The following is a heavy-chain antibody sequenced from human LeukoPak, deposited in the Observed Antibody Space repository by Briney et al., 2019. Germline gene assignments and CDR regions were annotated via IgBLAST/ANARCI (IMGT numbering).Heavy chain of an antibody. Sequence: ASVKVSCKASGYTFTGYYMHWVRQAPGQGLEWMGRINPNSGGTNYAQKFQGRVTMTRDTSISTAYMELSSLRSEDTAVYYCATAQRGSGYSSFDYWGQGTLVTVSS. D-gene: IGHD3-3*01. J-gene: IGHJ4*02. CDR2: INPNSGGT. CDR3: ATAQRGSGYSSFDY. CDR1: GYTFTGYY. V-gene: IGHV1-2*06.